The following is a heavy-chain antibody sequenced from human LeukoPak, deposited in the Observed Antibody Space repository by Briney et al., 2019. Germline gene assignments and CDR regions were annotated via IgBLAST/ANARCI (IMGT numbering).Heavy chain of an antibody. J-gene: IGHJ4*02. CDR3: VSDADLAYFWTGYPHY. Sequence: GGSLRLSCAASGFTFSNSWMHWVRQAPGKGLVWVSRINSNGTTTYYADSVKGRFTISRDNAKNTLFLQMNRLRPEDTAVYYCVSDADLAYFWTGYPHYWGQGTLVTVSS. V-gene: IGHV3-74*01. CDR2: INSNGTTT. CDR1: GFTFSNSW. D-gene: IGHD3/OR15-3a*01.